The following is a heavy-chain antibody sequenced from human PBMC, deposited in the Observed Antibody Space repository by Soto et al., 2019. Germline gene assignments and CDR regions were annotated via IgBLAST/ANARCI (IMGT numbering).Heavy chain of an antibody. CDR1: VVTFKNYG. Sequence: GSLKISCTPSVVTFKNYGLHGVRQDPGKGLEWVALISYDGDNKYYTDSARGRFTVSRDNFKNTLFLQMDSLRPEDTPVYYCVKKIMGYADHSDAMDIWGQGTPVTVSS. CDR2: ISYDGDNK. D-gene: IGHD4-17*01. J-gene: IGHJ6*01. CDR3: VKKIMGYADHSDAMDI. V-gene: IGHV3-30*18.